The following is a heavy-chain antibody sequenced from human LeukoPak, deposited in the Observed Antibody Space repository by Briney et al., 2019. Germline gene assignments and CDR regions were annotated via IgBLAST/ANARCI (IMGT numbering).Heavy chain of an antibody. V-gene: IGHV4-59*01. J-gene: IGHJ4*02. Sequence: SETLSLTCTVSGGSISSYYWSWIRQPPGKGLEWIGYIYYSGSTNYNPSLKSRVTISVDTSKNQFSLKLSSVTAADTAVYYCARGPSVVTGSTLDYWGQGTLVTVSS. CDR1: GGSISSYY. D-gene: IGHD3-22*01. CDR2: IYYSGST. CDR3: ARGPSVVTGSTLDY.